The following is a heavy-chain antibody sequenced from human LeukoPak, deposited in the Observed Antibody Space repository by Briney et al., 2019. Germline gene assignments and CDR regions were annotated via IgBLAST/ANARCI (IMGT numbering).Heavy chain of an antibody. V-gene: IGHV3-23*01. D-gene: IGHD5-12*01. CDR1: GFIISSYA. Sequence: GGSLRLSCAASGFIISSYAMSWVRQAPGKGLEWVSGISGSGGSTNYADSVKGRFTLSRDKSKNTLYLQMNSLRAEDTAVYYCARDFMIVWLRGIDYWGQGTLVTVSS. CDR3: ARDFMIVWLRGIDY. CDR2: ISGSGGST. J-gene: IGHJ4*02.